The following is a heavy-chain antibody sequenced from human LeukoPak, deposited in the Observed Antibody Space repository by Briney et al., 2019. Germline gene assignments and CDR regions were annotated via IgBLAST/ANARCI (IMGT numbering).Heavy chain of an antibody. CDR1: GGTFSSYA. J-gene: IGHJ4*02. D-gene: IGHD5-18*01. CDR2: IIPIFGTA. Sequence: SVKVSCKASGGTFSSYAISWVRQAPGQGLEWMGRIIPIFGTANYAQKFQGRVTITADESTSTASMELSSLRSEDTAVFYCATSKDTAMVTIDYWGQGTLVTVSS. CDR3: ATSKDTAMVTIDY. V-gene: IGHV1-69*15.